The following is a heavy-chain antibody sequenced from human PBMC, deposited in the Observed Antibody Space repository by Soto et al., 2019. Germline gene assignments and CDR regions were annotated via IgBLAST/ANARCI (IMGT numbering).Heavy chain of an antibody. V-gene: IGHV3-7*04. CDR1: GFTFSSDG. CDR2: IKQDGSEK. CDR3: ARGSGSL. Sequence: EVQLVESGGGLVQPGGSLRLSCAASGFTFSSDGMSWVRQAPGKGLEWVANIKQDGSEKYYVDSVKGRFTISRDNAKNSLYLQMNSLRAEDTAVYYCARGSGSLWGQGTLVTVSS. D-gene: IGHD1-26*01. J-gene: IGHJ4*02.